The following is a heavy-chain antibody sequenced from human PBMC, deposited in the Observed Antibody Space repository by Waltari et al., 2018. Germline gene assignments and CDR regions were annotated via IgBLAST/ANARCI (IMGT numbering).Heavy chain of an antibody. J-gene: IGHJ4*02. Sequence: EVQLVESGGGLVQPGRSLRLSCTASGFTFGDYTMSWFRQAPGKGLGWVGFIRSKAYGGTTEYAASVKGRFTISRDDSKSIAYLQMNSLKTEDTAVYYCAKVYYYDSSGLRAVHFDYWGQGTLVTVSS. D-gene: IGHD3-22*01. CDR1: GFTFGDYT. CDR3: AKVYYYDSSGLRAVHFDY. CDR2: IRSKAYGGTT. V-gene: IGHV3-49*03.